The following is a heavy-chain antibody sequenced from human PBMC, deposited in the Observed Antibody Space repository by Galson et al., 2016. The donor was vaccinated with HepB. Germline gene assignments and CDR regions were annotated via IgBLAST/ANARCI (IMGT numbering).Heavy chain of an antibody. CDR1: GGSISSNYW. V-gene: IGHV4-4*02. CDR3: TRGNLGAYATMAFDY. Sequence: ETLSLTCDVSGGSISSNYWWGWVRQSPEKGFAWIGEISETGTANYNPPFTRRATISVDKSKNQFSLRLDSVTAADTGVYYCTRGNLGAYATMAFDYWGQGSLVTVSS. D-gene: IGHD1-26*01. CDR2: ISETGTA. J-gene: IGHJ4*02.